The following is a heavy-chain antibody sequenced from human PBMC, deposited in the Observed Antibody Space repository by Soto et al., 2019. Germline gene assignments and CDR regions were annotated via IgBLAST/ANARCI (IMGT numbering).Heavy chain of an antibody. J-gene: IGHJ6*02. CDR2: IIPIFGTA. V-gene: IGHV1-69*13. D-gene: IGHD2-15*01. CDR3: ARDKQRGSCSGGSCYAGTNFYGMDV. CDR1: GGTFSSYA. Sequence: SVKVSCKASGGTFSSYAISWVRQAPGQGLEWMGGIIPIFGTANYAQKFQGRVTITADESTSTAYMELSSLRSEDTAVYYCARDKQRGSCSGGSCYAGTNFYGMDVWGQGTTVTVSS.